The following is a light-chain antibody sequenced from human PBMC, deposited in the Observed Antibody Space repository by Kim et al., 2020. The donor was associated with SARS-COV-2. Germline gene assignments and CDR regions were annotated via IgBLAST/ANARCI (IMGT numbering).Light chain of an antibody. CDR2: VGTGGVVG. Sequence: CTLSSGYSKYKVDWYQQRPGKGPRFVMRVGTGGVVGSKGDGIPDRFSVLGSGLNRYLTIKNIQEEDESDYHCGADHGSGSNFVFVFGGGTQLTVL. V-gene: IGLV9-49*01. CDR1: SGYSKYK. CDR3: GADHGSGSNFVFV. J-gene: IGLJ2*01.